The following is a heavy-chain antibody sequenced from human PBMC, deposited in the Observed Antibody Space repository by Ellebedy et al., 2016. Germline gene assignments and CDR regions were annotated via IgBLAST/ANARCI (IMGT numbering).Heavy chain of an antibody. Sequence: SETLSLTXTVSGGSVSSFTYYWSWIRQPPGKGLEWIGHIHYSGSTNYNPSLKSRVTISVDTSKNQFSLRLSSVTAADTAVYYCARASTQGRYCSGGSCFVYNWFDPWGQGALVTVSS. J-gene: IGHJ5*02. V-gene: IGHV4-61*01. CDR2: IHYSGST. CDR3: ARASTQGRYCSGGSCFVYNWFDP. D-gene: IGHD2-15*01. CDR1: GGSVSSFTYY.